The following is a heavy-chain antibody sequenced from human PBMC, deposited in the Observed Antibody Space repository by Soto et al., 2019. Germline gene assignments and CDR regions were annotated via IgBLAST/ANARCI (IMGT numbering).Heavy chain of an antibody. CDR1: GGSISSSSYY. V-gene: IGHV4-39*01. D-gene: IGHD6-19*01. Sequence: SETLSLTCTVSGGSISSSSYYRGWIRQPPGKGLEWIGSIYYSGSTYYNPSLKSRVTISVDTSKNQFSLKLSSVTAADTAVYYCARLIAVAPRWFDPWGQGTLVTVSS. CDR2: IYYSGST. CDR3: ARLIAVAPRWFDP. J-gene: IGHJ5*02.